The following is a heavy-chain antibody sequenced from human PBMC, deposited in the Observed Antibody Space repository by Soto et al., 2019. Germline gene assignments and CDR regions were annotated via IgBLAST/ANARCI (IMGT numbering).Heavy chain of an antibody. CDR1: GGSISSYY. Sequence: QVQLQESGPGLVKPSETLSLTCTVSGGSISSYYWSWIRQPPGKGLEWIGYIYYSGSTNYNPSLKSRVTISVDTSKNQFSLKLSSVTAADTAVYYCARGRQQLVNPDAFDIWGQGTMVTVSS. V-gene: IGHV4-59*01. CDR3: ARGRQQLVNPDAFDI. CDR2: IYYSGST. J-gene: IGHJ3*02. D-gene: IGHD6-13*01.